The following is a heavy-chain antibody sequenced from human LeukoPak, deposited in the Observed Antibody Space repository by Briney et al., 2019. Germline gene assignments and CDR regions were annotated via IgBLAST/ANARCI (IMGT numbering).Heavy chain of an antibody. V-gene: IGHV4-38-2*02. J-gene: IGHJ4*02. CDR1: GYPISNHNF. CDR2: LYHTGSA. CDR3: ARVGAGRITIFGVVIKSRREEAYFDY. D-gene: IGHD3-3*01. Sequence: PSETLSLTCTVSGYPISNHNFWGWIRQPPGKGLEWVGTLYHTGSASYNPSLKSRVTISVDTSNNQFSLRLTSVTAADTGVYFCARVGAGRITIFGVVIKSRREEAYFDYWGQGTLVTVSS.